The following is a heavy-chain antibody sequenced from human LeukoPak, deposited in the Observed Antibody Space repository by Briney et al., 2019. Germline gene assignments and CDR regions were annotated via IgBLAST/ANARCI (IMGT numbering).Heavy chain of an antibody. J-gene: IGHJ6*03. CDR2: K. V-gene: IGHV3-30*02. Sequence: WGSLRLSCVASGFTFSSYGMHWVRQAPGKGLEWVSFKDYADSVKGRFTISRDNSKNTLYLQMNSLRAEDTAVYYCAKDGPHHGSTWFRLDYYYYMDVWGKGTTVTISS. CDR1: GFTFSSYG. D-gene: IGHD6-13*01. CDR3: AKDGPHHGSTWFRLDYYYYMDV.